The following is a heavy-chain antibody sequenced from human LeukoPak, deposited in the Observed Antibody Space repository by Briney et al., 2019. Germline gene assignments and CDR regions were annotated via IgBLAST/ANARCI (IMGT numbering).Heavy chain of an antibody. CDR3: ANHRSAFEF. J-gene: IGHJ4*02. Sequence: GGSLRLSCAASGFTFSIYGMSWVRQSPGKGLELVSAISGSASGHNTNYADSVKGRFTISRDNYKNTLYLQMNSLRVEDTAVYYCANHRSAFEFWGQGTLVTVSS. CDR1: GFTFSIYG. D-gene: IGHD3-10*01. V-gene: IGHV3-23*01. CDR2: ISGSASGHNT.